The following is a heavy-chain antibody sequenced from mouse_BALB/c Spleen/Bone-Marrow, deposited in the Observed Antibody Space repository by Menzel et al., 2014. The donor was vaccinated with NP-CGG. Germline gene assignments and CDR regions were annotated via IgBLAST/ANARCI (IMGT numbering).Heavy chain of an antibody. J-gene: IGHJ2*01. D-gene: IGHD2-14*01. CDR2: IDPENGNT. CDR1: GFNIKDYY. V-gene: IGHV14-1*02. CDR3: VAYYRYEYYFDY. Sequence: EVQLVESGAELVRPGALVKLSCKASGFNIKDYYMHWVEQRPEQGLEWIGWIDPENGNTIYDPKFQGKASITADTPSNTAYLQLSSLTSEDTAVYYCVAYYRYEYYFDYWGQGTTLTVSS.